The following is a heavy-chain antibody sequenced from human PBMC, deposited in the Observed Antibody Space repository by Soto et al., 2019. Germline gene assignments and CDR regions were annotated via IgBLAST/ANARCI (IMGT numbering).Heavy chain of an antibody. V-gene: IGHV3-23*01. Sequence: SGGSLRLSCSASGFTFSSYATSWVRQAPWKGLEWVSSISGSCCITYYANSVKCRFTISRDNSKNTLYLQRISMRADDTVVYYCANTPSPEQYCSGDRCYPHYFEYWGKGAMGNVCS. CDR1: GFTFSSYA. D-gene: IGHD2-15*01. CDR2: ISGSCCIT. CDR3: ANTPSPEQYCSGDRCYPHYFEY. J-gene: IGHJ4*02.